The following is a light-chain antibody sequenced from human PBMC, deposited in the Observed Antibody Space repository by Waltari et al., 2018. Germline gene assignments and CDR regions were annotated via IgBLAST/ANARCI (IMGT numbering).Light chain of an antibody. CDR2: DAS. CDR3: QQHDRQPYT. CDR1: PDISKH. J-gene: IGKJ2*01. Sequence: DIQMTQSPSSLSASVGDRVTITCQGSPDISKHLNWYQQKPGKAPKLLIYDASNLETGVPSRFSGSGSGTLFTFTISSLQPEDIATYYCQQHDRQPYTFGQGTELESK. V-gene: IGKV1-33*01.